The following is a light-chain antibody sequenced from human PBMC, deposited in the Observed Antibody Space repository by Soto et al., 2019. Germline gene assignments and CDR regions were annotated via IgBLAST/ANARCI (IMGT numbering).Light chain of an antibody. CDR2: GAS. CDR1: QSVSSSY. CDR3: QQYGSSPRT. V-gene: IGKV3-20*01. J-gene: IGKJ1*01. Sequence: EIVLTQSPGTLSLSPGERATLSSRASQSVSSSYLAWYQQKAGQAPRLLIYGASSRATGVPDRFSGSGSGTDFTLTISRLEPEDFAVYYCQQYGSSPRTFGQGTKVEIK.